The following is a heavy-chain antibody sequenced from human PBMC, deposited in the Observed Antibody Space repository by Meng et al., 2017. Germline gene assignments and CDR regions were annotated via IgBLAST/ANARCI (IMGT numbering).Heavy chain of an antibody. Sequence: SETLSLTCTFSGTSISSTTTYWGWLRQPPGTGLEWIGSMYYGGSAFYNPSLKSRVTISLDTSENQFSLNVSSVTAADTAVYYCARALQQLGHFDYWGQGTLVTVSS. CDR3: ARALQQLGHFDY. CDR1: GTSISSTTTY. CDR2: MYYGGSA. J-gene: IGHJ4*02. D-gene: IGHD6-13*01. V-gene: IGHV4-39*07.